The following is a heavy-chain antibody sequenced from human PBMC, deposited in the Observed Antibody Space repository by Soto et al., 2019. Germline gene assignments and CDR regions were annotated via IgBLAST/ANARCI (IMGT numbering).Heavy chain of an antibody. V-gene: IGHV1-69*06. D-gene: IGHD1-26*01. Sequence: GASVKVSCKASGGTFSSYAISWVRQAPGQGLEWMGGIIPIFGTANYAQKFQGRVTITADKSTSTAYMELSSLRSEDTAVYYCATLGWAEGATLPGSDNIDYWGQGTLVTVSS. J-gene: IGHJ4*02. CDR1: GGTFSSYA. CDR3: ATLGWAEGATLPGSDNIDY. CDR2: IIPIFGTA.